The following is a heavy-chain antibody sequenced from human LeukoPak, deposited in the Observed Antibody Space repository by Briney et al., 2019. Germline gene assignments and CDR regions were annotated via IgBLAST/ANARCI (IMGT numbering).Heavy chain of an antibody. Sequence: GGSLRLSCAASGFTFSSFAMNWARLAPGQGLEWVSTISGTTGKTYYADSVRGRFTVSRDNSKDFLYLQMNGLRAEGTAIYYCAKGGAESSGSFVYWGRGTLVTVSS. V-gene: IGHV3-23*01. D-gene: IGHD6-6*01. CDR1: GFTFSSFA. J-gene: IGHJ4*02. CDR2: ISGTTGKT. CDR3: AKGGAESSGSFVY.